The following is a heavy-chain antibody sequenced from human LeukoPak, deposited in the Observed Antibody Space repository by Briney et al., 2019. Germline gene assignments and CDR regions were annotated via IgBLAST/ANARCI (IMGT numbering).Heavy chain of an antibody. V-gene: IGHV3-23*01. CDR3: AKLDCSGGSCYDYFDY. Sequence: GGSLRLSCAASGFTFSSYGMSWVRQAPGKGLEWVSAISGSGGSTYYADSVKGRFTISRDNSKNTLYLQMNSLRAEDTAVYYCAKLDCSGGSCYDYFDYWGQGTLVTVSS. D-gene: IGHD2-15*01. J-gene: IGHJ4*02. CDR2: ISGSGGST. CDR1: GFTFSSYG.